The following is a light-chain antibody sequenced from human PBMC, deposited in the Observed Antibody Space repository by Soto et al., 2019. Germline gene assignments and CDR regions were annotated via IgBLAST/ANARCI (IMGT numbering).Light chain of an antibody. CDR3: QQFSSYPLT. V-gene: IGKV3-20*01. Sequence: EIVLTQSPCTLSLSPGERATLSCRASQSVSSSFLAWYQQKPGQAPRLLIYGASNRATGIPDRFSGGGSGTDFTLTISRLEPEDFAVYYCQQFSSYPLTFGGGTKVDIK. J-gene: IGKJ4*01. CDR2: GAS. CDR1: QSVSSSF.